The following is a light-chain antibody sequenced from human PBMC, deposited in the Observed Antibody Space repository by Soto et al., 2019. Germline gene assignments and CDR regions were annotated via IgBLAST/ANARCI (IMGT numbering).Light chain of an antibody. CDR3: QQYNSYSYT. Sequence: DIPMTQSPSTLSASVGDRVTITCRASQSISSWLAWYQQKPGKAPKLLIYKSSSLESGVPSRFSGSGSGTELTLTISSLQPDDFATYYCQQYNSYSYTFGQGTKLEIK. V-gene: IGKV1-5*03. J-gene: IGKJ2*01. CDR1: QSISSW. CDR2: KSS.